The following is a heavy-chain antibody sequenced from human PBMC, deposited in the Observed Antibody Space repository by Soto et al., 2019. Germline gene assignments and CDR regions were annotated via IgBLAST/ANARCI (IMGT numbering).Heavy chain of an antibody. CDR3: ARGRPTQQYYYYYGMDV. J-gene: IGHJ6*02. CDR2: IDWDDDK. Sequence: SGPTLVNPTQTLTLTCTFSGFSLSTSGMCVSWIRQPPGKALEWLALIDWDDDKYYSTSLKTRLTISKDTSKNQVVLTMTNMDPVDTATYYCARGRPTQQYYYYYGMDVWGQGTTVTVSS. CDR1: GFSLSTSGMC. V-gene: IGHV2-70*01. D-gene: IGHD6-13*01.